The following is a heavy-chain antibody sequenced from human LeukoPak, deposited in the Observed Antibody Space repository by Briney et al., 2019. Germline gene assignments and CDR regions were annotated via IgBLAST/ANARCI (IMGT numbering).Heavy chain of an antibody. V-gene: IGHV3-64D*06. J-gene: IGHJ4*02. Sequence: GGSLRLSCLASGFSFSSFGKHWVRQAPGKGLEYVSGISSNGRSTYYPNSVKGRFTVSRDNSKNTLYLQMSSLRAEDTAVYYCVKDGSLTMVVWGQGTLVTVSS. CDR2: ISSNGRST. CDR3: VKDGSLTMVV. D-gene: IGHD3-22*01. CDR1: GFSFSSFG.